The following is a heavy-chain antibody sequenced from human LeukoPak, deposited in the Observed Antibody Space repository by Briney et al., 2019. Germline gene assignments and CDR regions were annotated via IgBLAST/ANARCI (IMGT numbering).Heavy chain of an antibody. CDR1: GFTFSSYA. CDR2: ITGSSGTT. J-gene: IGHJ3*02. D-gene: IGHD1-26*01. CDR3: AKGGGSYYSAFDI. V-gene: IGHV3-23*01. Sequence: GGSLRLSCAASGFTFSSYAINWVRQAPGKGLEWVSGITGSSGTTYYADSVKGRFTISRDNSKNTLYLQMNSLRADDTAVYYCAKGGGSYYSAFDIWGQGTMVTVSS.